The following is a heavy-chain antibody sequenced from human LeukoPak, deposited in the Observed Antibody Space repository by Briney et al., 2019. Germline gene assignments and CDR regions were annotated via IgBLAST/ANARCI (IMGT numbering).Heavy chain of an antibody. CDR1: GLTFSTSE. CDR3: TSASR. J-gene: IGHJ3*01. Sequence: GGSLRLSCAASGLTFSTSEMYGVRQTPGAGLEWLSYISSDGTTVYYAESVKGRFTISRDNAKNSLYLQMNSLSGDDTAVYYCTSASRWGQGTLVTVSS. V-gene: IGHV3-48*03. CDR2: ISSDGTTV.